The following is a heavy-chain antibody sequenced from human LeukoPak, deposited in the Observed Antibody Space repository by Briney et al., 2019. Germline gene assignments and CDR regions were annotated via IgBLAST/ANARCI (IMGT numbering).Heavy chain of an antibody. CDR1: GDSISSYY. J-gene: IGHJ6*03. V-gene: IGHV4-59*01. CDR2: IYYRGST. Sequence: SETLSLTCTVSGDSISSYYWSWIRQPAGKGLEWMGYIYYRGSTNYNPSLKSRVTISVDTSKNQFSLKLSSVTAADTAVYYCAREVEGYCSGGSCYQSRYYYYYYMDVWGKGTTVTVSS. CDR3: AREVEGYCSGGSCYQSRYYYYYYMDV. D-gene: IGHD2-15*01.